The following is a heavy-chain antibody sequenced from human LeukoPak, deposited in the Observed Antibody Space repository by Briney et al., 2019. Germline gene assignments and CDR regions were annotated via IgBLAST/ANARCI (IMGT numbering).Heavy chain of an antibody. J-gene: IGHJ4*02. CDR3: ARDVDFWSGRYYFDY. CDR1: GFTFSSYW. D-gene: IGHD3-3*01. CDR2: ISSSSSYI. Sequence: GGSLRLSCAASGFTFSSYWMSWVRQAPGKGLEWVSSISSSSSYIYYADSVKGRFTISRDNAKNSLYLQMNSLRAEDTAVYYCARDVDFWSGRYYFDYWGQGTLVTVSS. V-gene: IGHV3-21*01.